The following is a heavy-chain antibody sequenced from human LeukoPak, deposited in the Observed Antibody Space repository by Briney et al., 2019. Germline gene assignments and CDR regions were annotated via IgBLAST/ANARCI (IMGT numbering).Heavy chain of an antibody. CDR3: ARTKTGYSSGWSGDLDY. Sequence: GGSLRLSCAASGFTFSSYAIHWVRQAPGKGPEWVAVISYDGSNKYYADSVKGRFTISRDDSKNTLYLQMNSLRAEDTAVYYCARTKTGYSSGWSGDLDYWGQGTLVTVSS. J-gene: IGHJ4*02. CDR1: GFTFSSYA. V-gene: IGHV3-30*04. CDR2: ISYDGSNK. D-gene: IGHD6-19*01.